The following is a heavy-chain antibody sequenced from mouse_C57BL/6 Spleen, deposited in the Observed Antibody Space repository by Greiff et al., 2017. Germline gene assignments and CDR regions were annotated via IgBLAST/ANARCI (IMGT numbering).Heavy chain of an antibody. J-gene: IGHJ2*01. D-gene: IGHD3-3*01. CDR1: GYTFTSYW. CDR3: ARSGGRGDYFDY. V-gene: IGHV1-53*01. Sequence: QVQLQQPGTELVKPGASVKLSCKASGYTFTSYWMHWVKQRPGQGLEWIGNINPSNGGTNYNEKFKSKATLIVDKSSSTAYMQLSSLTSEDSAVYYCARSGGRGDYFDYWGQGTTLTVSS. CDR2: INPSNGGT.